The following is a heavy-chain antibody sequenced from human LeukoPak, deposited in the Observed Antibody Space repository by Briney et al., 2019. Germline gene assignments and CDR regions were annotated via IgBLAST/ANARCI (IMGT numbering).Heavy chain of an antibody. D-gene: IGHD1-7*01. J-gene: IGHJ5*02. Sequence: GGSLRLSCAASGFNVNTYSMAWVRQAPGKGLEWVSIISRASESIFYADSVKGRFTISRDNAKNSLYLQMNGLRAEDTAAYYCARGATDTTRWFAPWGQGTLVTVSS. CDR2: ISRASESI. CDR3: ARGATDTTRWFAP. V-gene: IGHV3-21*01. CDR1: GFNVNTYS.